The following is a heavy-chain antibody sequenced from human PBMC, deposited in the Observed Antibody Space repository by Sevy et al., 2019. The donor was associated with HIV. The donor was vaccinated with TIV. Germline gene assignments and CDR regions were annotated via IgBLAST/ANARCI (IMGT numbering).Heavy chain of an antibody. CDR3: TSGDDFWSGPFDY. Sequence: GGSLRLSCAASGFTFSGSAMHWVRQASGKGLEWVGRIRSKANSYATAYAASVKGRFTISRDDSKNTAYLQMNSLKTEDTAVYYCTSGDDFWSGPFDYWGHGTLVTVSS. J-gene: IGHJ4*01. CDR1: GFTFSGSA. CDR2: IRSKANSYAT. D-gene: IGHD3-3*01. V-gene: IGHV3-73*01.